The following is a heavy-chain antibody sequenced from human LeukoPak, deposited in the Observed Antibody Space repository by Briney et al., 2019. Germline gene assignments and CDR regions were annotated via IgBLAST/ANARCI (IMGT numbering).Heavy chain of an antibody. CDR2: MNPNSGNT. J-gene: IGHJ5*02. D-gene: IGHD3-3*01. V-gene: IGHV1-8*01. CDR3: ARGFTYDFWSGNWFDP. CDR1: GYTFTSYD. Sequence: ASVKVSCKASGYTFTSYDINWVRRATGQGLEWMGWMNPNSGNTGYAQKFQGRVTMTRNTSISTAYMELSSLRSEDTAVYYCARGFTYDFWSGNWFDPWGQGTLVTVSS.